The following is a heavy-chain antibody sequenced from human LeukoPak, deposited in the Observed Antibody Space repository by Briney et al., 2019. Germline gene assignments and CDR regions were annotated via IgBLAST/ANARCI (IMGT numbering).Heavy chain of an antibody. CDR3: ARDLDLNGVDY. V-gene: IGHV4-39*02. CDR2: IYYSGST. D-gene: IGHD1-7*01. J-gene: IGHJ4*02. CDR1: GGSISSSSYY. Sequence: PSETLSLTCTVSGGSISSSSYYWGWIRQPPGKGLEWIGSIYYSGSTYYNPSLKSRVTISVDASKNQFSLKLSSVTAADTAVYYCARDLDLNGVDYWGQGTLVTVSS.